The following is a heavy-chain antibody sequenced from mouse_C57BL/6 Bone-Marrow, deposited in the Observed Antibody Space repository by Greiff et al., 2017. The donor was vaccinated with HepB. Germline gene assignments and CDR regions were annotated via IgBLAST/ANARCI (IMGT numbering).Heavy chain of an antibody. CDR2: IYPRSGNT. Sequence: QVQLQQSGAELARPGASVKLSCKASGYTFTSYGISWVKQRTGQGLEWIGEIYPRSGNTYYNEKFKGKATLTADKSSSTAYMELRSLTSEDPAVYFGAGGGGRGDYWGQGTTLTVSS. J-gene: IGHJ2*01. D-gene: IGHD3-3*01. CDR3: AGGGGRGDY. CDR1: GYTFTSYG. V-gene: IGHV1-81*01.